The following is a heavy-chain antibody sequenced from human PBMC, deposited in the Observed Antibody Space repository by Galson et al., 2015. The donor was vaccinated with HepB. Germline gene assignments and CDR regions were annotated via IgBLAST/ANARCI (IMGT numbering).Heavy chain of an antibody. J-gene: IGHJ4*02. CDR2: INNFKDGGGA. CDR1: GFAFSTYA. Sequence: SLRLSCAASGFAFSTYAMSWVCQAPGKGLEWVSGINNFKDGGGAYHADSAKGRFTVSRDDSRNTLYLQINSLTAEDTAVYYCTTDLRRGSEYWGQGTLVTVSS. V-gene: IGHV3-23*01. CDR3: TTDLRRGSEY. D-gene: IGHD1-14*01.